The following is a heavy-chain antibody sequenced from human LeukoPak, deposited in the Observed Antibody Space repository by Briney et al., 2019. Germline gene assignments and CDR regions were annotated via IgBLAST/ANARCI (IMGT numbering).Heavy chain of an antibody. Sequence: GGSLRLSCTASGFTFGDYAMSWVRQAPGKGLEWVGFIRSKAYGGTTEYAASVKGRFTISRGDSKSIAYLQMNSLKTEDTAVYYCTRGRGFWSGYAYYYYGMDVWGQGTTVTVSS. D-gene: IGHD3-3*01. V-gene: IGHV3-49*04. CDR2: IRSKAYGGTT. CDR3: TRGRGFWSGYAYYYYGMDV. J-gene: IGHJ6*02. CDR1: GFTFGDYA.